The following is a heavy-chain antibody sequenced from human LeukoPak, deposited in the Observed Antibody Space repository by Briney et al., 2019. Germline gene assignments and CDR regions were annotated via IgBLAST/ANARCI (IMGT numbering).Heavy chain of an antibody. CDR1: GFTFSSYD. CDR2: IGTAGDT. V-gene: IGHV3-13*01. J-gene: IGHJ6*02. Sequence: GGSLRLSCAASGFTFSSYDMHWVRQATGKGLEGVSAIGTAGDTYYPGSVKGRFTISRENAKNSLYLQKNSLRAGDTAVYYCARGIRRGYCSGGSCYPPWYYYGMDVWGQGTTVTVSS. CDR3: ARGIRRGYCSGGSCYPPWYYYGMDV. D-gene: IGHD2-15*01.